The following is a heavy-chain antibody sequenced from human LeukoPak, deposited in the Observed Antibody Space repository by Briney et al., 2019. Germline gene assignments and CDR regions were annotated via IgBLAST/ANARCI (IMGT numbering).Heavy chain of an antibody. D-gene: IGHD5-24*01. CDR2: INQEGSEK. V-gene: IGHV3-7*01. CDR3: ARERDGRFFDY. Sequence: GGSLSLSCAVSGLTFRSFWMSWVRQAPGKGLEWVANINQEGSEKYFVDSVKGRFTISRDNAQNSLHLQMNTLTAEDTAVYYCARERDGRFFDYWGQGTLVTVSS. CDR1: GLTFRSFW. J-gene: IGHJ4*02.